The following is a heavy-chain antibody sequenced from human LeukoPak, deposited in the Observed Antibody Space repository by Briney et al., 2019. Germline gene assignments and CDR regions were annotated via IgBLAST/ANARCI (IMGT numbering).Heavy chain of an antibody. CDR3: ARGDRGDPSRFEY. V-gene: IGHV4-59*01. CDR2: IYYSGST. D-gene: IGHD2-21*02. Sequence: PSETLSLTCTVSGGSTSTYYWSWIRQPPGKGLEWIGYIYYSGSTNYNPSLKSRVTISVDTSKDQFSLKLSSVTAADTAVYYCARGDRGDPSRFEYWGQGTLVTVSS. J-gene: IGHJ4*02. CDR1: GGSTSTYY.